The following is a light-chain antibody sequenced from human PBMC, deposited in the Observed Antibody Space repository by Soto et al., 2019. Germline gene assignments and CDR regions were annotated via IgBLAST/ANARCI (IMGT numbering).Light chain of an antibody. J-gene: IGLJ1*01. V-gene: IGLV2-14*01. CDR3: SSFTTSYFYV. CDR1: GSDIGAYNY. Sequence: QSVLTQPASVSGSPGQSITISCTGSGSDIGAYNYVSWYQQHPGKATKFLIHGVTRRPSGVSSRFSASKSAYTASLTISGLQAEDEANYYCSSFTTSYFYVFGPGPKVTGL. CDR2: GVT.